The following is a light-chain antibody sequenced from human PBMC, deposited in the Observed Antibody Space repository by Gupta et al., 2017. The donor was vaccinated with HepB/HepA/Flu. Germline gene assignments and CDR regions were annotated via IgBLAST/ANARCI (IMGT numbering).Light chain of an antibody. V-gene: IGKV3-11*01. CDR2: DAS. J-gene: IGKJ2*01. CDR1: QSVSSY. Sequence: EIVLTQSPATLSLSPGERATLSCRASQSVSSYLAWYQQKPGQAPRLLIYDASNRATGIPARFSGSGYGTDFTLTISSLEPEELAVYYCQQRSNWPPGARYTFGQGTKLEIK. CDR3: QQRSNWPPGARYT.